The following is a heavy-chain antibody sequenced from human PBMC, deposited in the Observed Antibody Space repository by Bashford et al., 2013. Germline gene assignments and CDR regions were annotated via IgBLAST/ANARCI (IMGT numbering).Heavy chain of an antibody. CDR2: TDQDDSEK. D-gene: IGHD5-24*01. V-gene: IGHV3-7*01. Sequence: VRQAPGTGLEWVANTDQDDSEKNYVDSVRGRFTISRDNARNSLSLQMDSLRVEDTAVYFCARVGRWLQFDYWGQGTLVTVSS. J-gene: IGHJ4*02. CDR3: ARVGRWLQFDY.